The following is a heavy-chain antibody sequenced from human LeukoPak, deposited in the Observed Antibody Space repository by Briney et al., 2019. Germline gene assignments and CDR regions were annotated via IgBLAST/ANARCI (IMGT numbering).Heavy chain of an antibody. J-gene: IGHJ4*02. Sequence: SETLSLTCTVSGGSISSYYWSWIRQPAGKGLEWIGRIYTSGSTNYNPSLKSRVTMSVDTSKNQFSLKLSSVTAADTAMYYCARERESPSSGSYYDYWGQGTLVTVSS. CDR1: GGSISSYY. CDR3: ARERESPSSGSYYDY. CDR2: IYTSGST. D-gene: IGHD1-26*01. V-gene: IGHV4-4*07.